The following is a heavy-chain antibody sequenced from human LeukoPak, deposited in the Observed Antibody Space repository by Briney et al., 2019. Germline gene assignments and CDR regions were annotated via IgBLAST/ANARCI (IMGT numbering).Heavy chain of an antibody. J-gene: IGHJ4*02. CDR2: LSSDANTQ. Sequence: GGSLRLSCAASGFTFNTYAMHWVRQAPGKGLEWVAVLSSDANTQYYADSVKGRFTISRDTSKNTLYLQMNSLRPEDTALFYCAGAVGDCTGSTCYTRVFDYWGQGTLVTVSS. V-gene: IGHV3-30*01. CDR3: AGAVGDCTGSTCYTRVFDY. CDR1: GFTFNTYA. D-gene: IGHD2-2*02.